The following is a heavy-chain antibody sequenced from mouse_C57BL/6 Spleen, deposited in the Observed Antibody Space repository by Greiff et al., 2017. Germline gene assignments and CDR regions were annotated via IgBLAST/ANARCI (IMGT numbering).Heavy chain of an antibody. CDR3: ARHQIYYDYDVYFDY. D-gene: IGHD2-4*01. V-gene: IGHV5-9*01. J-gene: IGHJ2*01. Sequence: DVQLVESGGGLVKPGGSLKLSCAASGFTFSSYTMSWVRQTPEKRLEWVATISGGGGNTYYPDSVKGRFTISRDNAKNTLYLQMSSLRSEDTALYYCARHQIYYDYDVYFDYWGQGTTLTVSS. CDR2: ISGGGGNT. CDR1: GFTFSSYT.